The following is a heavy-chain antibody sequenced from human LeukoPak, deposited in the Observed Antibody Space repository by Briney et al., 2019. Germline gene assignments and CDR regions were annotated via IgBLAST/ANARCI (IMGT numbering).Heavy chain of an antibody. J-gene: IGHJ6*02. CDR3: ARDNYPYGLDV. CDR1: GYTFTRSD. D-gene: IGHD3-10*01. CDR2: MNPNSGNT. V-gene: IGHV1-8*01. Sequence: ASVKVSCKASGYTFTRSDINWVRQATGQGLEWMGWMNPNSGNTGYAQKFQGRVTMTRDTSISTAYMELSCLRSEDTAVYYCARDNYPYGLDVWGQGTTVTVSS.